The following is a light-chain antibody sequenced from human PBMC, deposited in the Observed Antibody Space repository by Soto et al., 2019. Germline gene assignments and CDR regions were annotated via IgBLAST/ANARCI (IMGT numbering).Light chain of an antibody. CDR3: QQYGSSPGLT. Sequence: IGLTQSPGTLSLYPKERATLSCRAIQSVTSSYLAWYQQKPGQAPRLLIYAASSRATGIPDRFSGSGSGTDFTLTISRLEPEDFAVYYCQQYGSSPGLTFGGGTKVDIK. J-gene: IGKJ4*01. V-gene: IGKV3-20*01. CDR1: QSVTSSY. CDR2: AAS.